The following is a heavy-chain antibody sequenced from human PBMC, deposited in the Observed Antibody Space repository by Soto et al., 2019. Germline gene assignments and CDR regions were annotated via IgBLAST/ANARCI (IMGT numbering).Heavy chain of an antibody. V-gene: IGHV1-69*13. J-gene: IGHJ3*02. CDR2: IIPIFGTA. Sequence: GASVKVSCKASGGTFSSYAISWVRQAPGQGLEWMGGIIPIFGTANYAQKFKGRVTITADESTSTAYMELSSLRSEDTAVYYCARVIVGATYEAFDIRGQWTIVTVSS. CDR1: GGTFSSYA. D-gene: IGHD1-26*01. CDR3: ARVIVGATYEAFDI.